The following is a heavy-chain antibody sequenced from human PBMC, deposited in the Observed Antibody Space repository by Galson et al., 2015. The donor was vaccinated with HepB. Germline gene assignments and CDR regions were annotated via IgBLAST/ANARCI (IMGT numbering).Heavy chain of an antibody. CDR2: ISSSSSTI. Sequence: SLRLSCAASGFTFSSYSMNWVRQAQGKGLECVSYISSSSSTIYYEDSVKGRFTISRDNAKNSLYLQMNSLRDEDTAVYYCARFPVAGNSGRRPTNFDYWGQGTLVTVSS. CDR1: GFTFSSYS. D-gene: IGHD6-19*01. J-gene: IGHJ4*02. CDR3: ARFPVAGNSGRRPTNFDY. V-gene: IGHV3-48*02.